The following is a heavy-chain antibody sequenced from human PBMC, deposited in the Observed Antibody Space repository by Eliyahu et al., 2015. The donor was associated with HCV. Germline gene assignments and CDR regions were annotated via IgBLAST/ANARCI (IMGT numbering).Heavy chain of an antibody. V-gene: IGHV4-39*01. J-gene: IGHJ4*02. D-gene: IGHD2-15*01. CDR2: IYYSGST. CDR1: GXSISSXSYY. CDR3: ATGNIVVVVAAR. Sequence: QLQLQESGPGLVKPSETLSLTCTXSGXSISSXSYYWGWXRQXPGKGLEXIGSIYYSGSTYYNPSLKSRVTISVDTSKNQLSLKLSSVTAADTAVYYCATGNIVVVVAARWGQGTLVTVSS.